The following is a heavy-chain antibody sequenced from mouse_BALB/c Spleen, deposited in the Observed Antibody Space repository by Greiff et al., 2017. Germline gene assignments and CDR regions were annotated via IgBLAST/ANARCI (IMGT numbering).Heavy chain of an antibody. V-gene: IGHV1S29*02. CDR2: IYPYNGGT. Sequence: EVQRVESGPELVKPGASVKISCKASGYTFTDYNMHWVKQSHGKSLEWIGYIYPYNGGTGYNQKFKSKATLTVDNSSSTAYMELRSLTSEDSAVYYCARGHYYGLFDYWGQGTTLTVSS. J-gene: IGHJ2*01. CDR3: ARGHYYGLFDY. D-gene: IGHD1-2*01. CDR1: GYTFTDYN.